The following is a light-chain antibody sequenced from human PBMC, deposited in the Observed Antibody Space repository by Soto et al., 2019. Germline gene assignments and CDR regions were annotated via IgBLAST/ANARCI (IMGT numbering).Light chain of an antibody. CDR3: QHYNNWPPWT. CDR1: QSVSNN. CDR2: GAS. Sequence: ELVMTQSPATLSVSPGERATLSCRASQSVSNNLAWYQQKFGQAPRLLIYGASTMATGIPARFSGSESGTEFTLTISSLQSEDFAVYYCQHYNNWPPWTFGQGTKVEVK. J-gene: IGKJ1*01. V-gene: IGKV3-15*01.